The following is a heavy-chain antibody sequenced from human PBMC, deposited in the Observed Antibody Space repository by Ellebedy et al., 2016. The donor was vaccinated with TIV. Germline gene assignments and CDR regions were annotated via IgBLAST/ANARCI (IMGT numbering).Heavy chain of an antibody. Sequence: MPSDTLSLTCTVSSDSISSYHWSWVRQPPGKGLEWIGYISYSGSTNYNPSLKSRVTMSLDASKNQFSLTLSAVTAADTAVYYCAREVVVVVPATMRYFDYWGQGTLVTVSS. CDR2: ISYSGST. J-gene: IGHJ4*02. D-gene: IGHD2-2*01. CDR1: SDSISSYH. CDR3: AREVVVVVPATMRYFDY. V-gene: IGHV4-59*01.